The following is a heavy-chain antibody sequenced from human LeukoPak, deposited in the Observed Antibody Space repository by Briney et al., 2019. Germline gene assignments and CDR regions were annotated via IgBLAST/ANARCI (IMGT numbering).Heavy chain of an antibody. CDR2: ISAYNGNT. D-gene: IGHD3-22*01. V-gene: IGHV1-18*01. CDR1: GYTFTSYG. J-gene: IGHJ4*02. CDR3: ARDREYYYDSSGYYYHDY. Sequence: VASVKVSCKASGYTFTSYGISWVRQAPGQGLEWMGWISAYNGNTNYAQKFQGRVTITTDESTSTAYMELSSLRSEDTAVYYCARDREYYYDSSGYYYHDYWGQGTLVTVSS.